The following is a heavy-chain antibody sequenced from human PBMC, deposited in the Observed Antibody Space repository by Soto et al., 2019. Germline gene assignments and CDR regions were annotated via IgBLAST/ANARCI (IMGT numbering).Heavy chain of an antibody. D-gene: IGHD3-10*01. CDR1: GYTFTRAG. CDR2: ISPYNNST. V-gene: IGHV1-18*04. J-gene: IGHJ4*02. Sequence: VQLVQSGLEVKKPGASGTVSCKPSGYTFTRAGIGWLRQAPGQGLEWMGWISPYNNSTKSAQRFQGRVTMTIDTSTKTVYMELRGLTSDDTAVYYCARDRRGLRSAYFGSQYFDSWGQGSLVTVSS. CDR3: ARDRRGLRSAYFGSQYFDS.